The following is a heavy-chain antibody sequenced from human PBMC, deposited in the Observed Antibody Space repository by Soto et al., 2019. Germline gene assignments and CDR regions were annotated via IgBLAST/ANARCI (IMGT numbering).Heavy chain of an antibody. Sequence: ESVKIAFKGSGYSCTNYWIGWVRQIPGRGLEWMGIIYPGDSDTRYNPSFEGQVTISADKSISTAYLQWSSLKASDTAIYYCARPWCSGATCYRGVDYGMDVWGQGTTVTVSS. CDR3: ARPWCSGATCYRGVDYGMDV. J-gene: IGHJ6*02. V-gene: IGHV5-51*01. D-gene: IGHD2-2*02. CDR1: GYSCTNYW. CDR2: IYPGDSDT.